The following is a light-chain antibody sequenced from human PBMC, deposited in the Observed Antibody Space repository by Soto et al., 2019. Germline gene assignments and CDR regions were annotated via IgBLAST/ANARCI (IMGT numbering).Light chain of an antibody. CDR1: SSDVGGYNY. CDR2: VVS. V-gene: IGLV2-14*03. CDR3: SSYTTSNTRQIV. Sequence: QSALTQPASVSGSPGQSITISCTGTSSDVGGYNYVSWYQHHPGKAPKLLIYVVSNRPSGISNRFSGSKSDNTASLTISGLQPEDEADYYCSSYTTSNTRQIVFGTGTKVTVL. J-gene: IGLJ1*01.